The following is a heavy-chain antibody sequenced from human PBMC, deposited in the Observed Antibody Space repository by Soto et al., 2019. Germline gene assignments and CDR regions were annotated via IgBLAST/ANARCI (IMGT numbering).Heavy chain of an antibody. V-gene: IGHV6-1*01. D-gene: IGHD2-8*01. CDR1: GGSVSTNNAT. Sequence: PTPSLTRALSGGSVSTNNATLGWIRQSPSRGLEWLGRTYYRSKWFNDYAVSVKGRISINPDTSNNQFSLQLNSVTPDDTAVYYCARLIGNSWLDSWGQGTLVSVSS. CDR3: ARLIGNSWLDS. J-gene: IGHJ5*01. CDR2: TYYRSKWFN.